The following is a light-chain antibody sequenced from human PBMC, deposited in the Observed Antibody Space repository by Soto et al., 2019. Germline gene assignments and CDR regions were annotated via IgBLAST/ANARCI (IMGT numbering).Light chain of an antibody. J-gene: IGLJ2*01. Sequence: QFVLTQPPSASGSPGQSVTISCTGTSSDVGGYTYVSWYQQHPGKAPKFIIYEVTKRPSGVPDRFSGSKSGNTASLTVTGLQAEDEADYYCSSYAGSNNYVVFGGGTKLTVL. CDR3: SSYAGSNNYVV. CDR1: SSDVGGYTY. CDR2: EVT. V-gene: IGLV2-8*01.